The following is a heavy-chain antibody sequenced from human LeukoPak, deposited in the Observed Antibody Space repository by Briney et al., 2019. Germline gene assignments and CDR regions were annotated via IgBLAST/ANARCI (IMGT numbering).Heavy chain of an antibody. CDR3: ARDQVVVAATAFDP. J-gene: IGHJ5*02. V-gene: IGHV1-2*02. CDR1: GYTFTGYY. CDR2: INPNSGGT. Sequence: VKVSCKASGYTFTGYYMHWVRQAPGQGLEWMGWINPNSGGTNYAQKFQGRVTMTRDTSISTAHMELSRLRSDDTAVYYCARDQVVVAATAFDPWGQGTLVTVSS. D-gene: IGHD2-15*01.